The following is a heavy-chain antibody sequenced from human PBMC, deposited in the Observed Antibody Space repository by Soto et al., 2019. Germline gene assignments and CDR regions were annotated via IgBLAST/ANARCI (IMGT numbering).Heavy chain of an antibody. CDR3: ARESKPPAYGDYPRAYYYGMDV. J-gene: IGHJ6*02. CDR1: GFTFSSYS. Sequence: EVQLVESGGGLVQPGGSLRLSCAASGFTFSSYSMNWVRQAPGKGLEWVSYISSSSSTIYYAYSVKGRFTISRDNAKNSLYLQMNSLRDEDTAVYYCARESKPPAYGDYPRAYYYGMDVWGQGTTVTVSS. D-gene: IGHD4-17*01. CDR2: ISSSSSTI. V-gene: IGHV3-48*02.